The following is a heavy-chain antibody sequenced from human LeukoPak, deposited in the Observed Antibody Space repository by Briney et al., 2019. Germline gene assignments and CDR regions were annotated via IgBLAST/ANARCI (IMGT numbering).Heavy chain of an antibody. CDR3: ATRGPRGGPFDY. Sequence: PGGSLRLSCAASGFTFSSYWMSWVRQAPGKGLVWVSSISSTSSNIYYADSVKGRFTISRDNSKNTLYLEMNSLRAEDTAVYYCATRGPRGGPFDYWGQGTLVAVSS. D-gene: IGHD3-16*01. V-gene: IGHV3-23*01. CDR1: GFTFSSYW. J-gene: IGHJ4*02. CDR2: ISSTSSNI.